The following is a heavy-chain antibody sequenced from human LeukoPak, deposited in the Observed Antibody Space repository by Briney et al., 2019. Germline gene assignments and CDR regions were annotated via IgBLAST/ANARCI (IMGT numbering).Heavy chain of an antibody. D-gene: IGHD2-2*02. CDR1: GYTLTELS. CDR3: ARDYCSSTSCYKNYFDY. CDR2: FDPEDGET. Sequence: ASVKVSCKVSGYTLTELSMHWVRQAPGKGLERMGGFDPEDGETIYAQKFQGRVTMTEDTSTDTAYMELSSLRSEDTAVYYCARDYCSSTSCYKNYFDYWGQGTLVTVSS. J-gene: IGHJ4*02. V-gene: IGHV1-24*01.